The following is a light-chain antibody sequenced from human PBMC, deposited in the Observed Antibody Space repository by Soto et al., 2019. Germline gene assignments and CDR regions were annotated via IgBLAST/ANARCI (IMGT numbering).Light chain of an antibody. J-gene: IGKJ1*01. Sequence: DIQMTQSPSALYASVGDRVTITCRASQGINNYLAWFQQRPGKVPQRLIYGASSLQSGVPSRFSGSGSGTEFTLTISSLQPEDSATYYCLQNNRYPWTFGQGTKVDIK. CDR3: LQNNRYPWT. CDR2: GAS. CDR1: QGINNY. V-gene: IGKV1-17*03.